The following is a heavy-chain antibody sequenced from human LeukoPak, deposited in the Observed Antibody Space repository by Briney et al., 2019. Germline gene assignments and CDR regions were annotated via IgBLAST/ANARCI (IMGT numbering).Heavy chain of an antibody. Sequence: PSETLSLTFTVSGGSISSGSYYWSWIRQPAGKGLEWIGRIYYSGSTYYNPSLKSRVTISVDTSKNQFSLKLSSVTAADTAVYYCAREGIAVAGRGGDYWGQGTLVTVSS. CDR2: IYYSGST. J-gene: IGHJ4*02. CDR1: GGSISSGSYY. D-gene: IGHD6-19*01. CDR3: AREGIAVAGRGGDY. V-gene: IGHV4-39*07.